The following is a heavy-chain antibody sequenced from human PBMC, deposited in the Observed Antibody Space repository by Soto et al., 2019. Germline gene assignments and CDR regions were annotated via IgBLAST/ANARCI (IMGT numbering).Heavy chain of an antibody. Sequence: LSLTCTVSGGSISSYYWSWIRQPPGKGLEWIGYIYYSGSTNYNPSLKSRVTISVDTSKNQFSLKLSSVTAADTAVYYCARLLSPGDIALDYWGRGTLVTVSS. J-gene: IGHJ4*02. CDR1: GGSISSYY. CDR2: IYYSGST. CDR3: ARLLSPGDIALDY. D-gene: IGHD5-12*01. V-gene: IGHV4-59*08.